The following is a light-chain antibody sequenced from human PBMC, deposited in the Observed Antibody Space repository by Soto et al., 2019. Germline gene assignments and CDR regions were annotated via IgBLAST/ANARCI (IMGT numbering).Light chain of an antibody. V-gene: IGKV1-39*01. CDR1: QSISSY. CDR3: QQSYSTPQT. Sequence: IQMTQSPSSLSASVGDRVTITCRASQSISSYLNWYQQKPGKAPKLLIYAASSLQSGGPSRFSGSGSGTDSSLTISRLQPEDFATYYCQQSYSTPQTFGQGKRLEIK. J-gene: IGKJ5*01. CDR2: AAS.